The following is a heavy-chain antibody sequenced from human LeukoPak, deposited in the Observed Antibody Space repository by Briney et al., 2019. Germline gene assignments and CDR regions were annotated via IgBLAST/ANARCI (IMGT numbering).Heavy chain of an antibody. V-gene: IGHV1-69*05. CDR3: ARDWGVTVKNYYYMDV. Sequence: SVKVSCKASGGTFISYAISWVRQAPGQGLEWMGRIIPIFGTANYAQKFQGRVTITTDESTSTAYMELSSLRSEDTAVYYCARDWGVTVKNYYYMDVWGKGTTVTVSS. CDR2: IIPIFGTA. D-gene: IGHD4-17*01. J-gene: IGHJ6*03. CDR1: GGTFISYA.